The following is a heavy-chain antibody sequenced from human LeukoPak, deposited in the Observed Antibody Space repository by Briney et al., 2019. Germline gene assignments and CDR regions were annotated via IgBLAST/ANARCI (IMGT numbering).Heavy chain of an antibody. V-gene: IGHV3-7*01. D-gene: IGHD4-17*01. CDR2: IKQDGSEK. J-gene: IGHJ3*02. CDR1: GFTFSSYW. CDR3: ARDWKVTTSRGAFDI. Sequence: GGSLRLSCAASGFTFSSYWMSWVRQAPGKGLEWVANIKQDGSEKYYVDSVKGRFTISRDNAKNSLYLQMNSLRAEDTAVYYCARDWKVTTSRGAFDIWGQGTMVTVSS.